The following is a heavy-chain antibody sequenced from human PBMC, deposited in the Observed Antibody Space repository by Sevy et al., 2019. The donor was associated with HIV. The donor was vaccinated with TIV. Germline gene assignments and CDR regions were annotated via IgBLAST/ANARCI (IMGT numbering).Heavy chain of an antibody. V-gene: IGHV1-2*02. CDR2: INPDSGGP. CDR1: GYTFTGYY. CDR3: VRDVRDGYFDY. Sequence: PWASVKDSCKASGYTFTGYYMHWVRQAPGQGLEWMGWINPDSGGPNYAPKFQGRVTLTRDTSISTAYMELSRLKADDTAVYYFVRDVRDGYFDYWGQGTLVTVSS. D-gene: IGHD6-6*01. J-gene: IGHJ4*02.